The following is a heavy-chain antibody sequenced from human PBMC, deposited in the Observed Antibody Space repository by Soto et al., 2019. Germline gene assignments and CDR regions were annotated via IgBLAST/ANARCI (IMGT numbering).Heavy chain of an antibody. CDR1: GFTFSSYE. V-gene: IGHV3-48*03. CDR3: ARRFPFFDFWSGSTPQSYFHY. CDR2: ISSSGSTI. D-gene: IGHD3-3*01. J-gene: IGHJ4*03. Sequence: PGGSLRLSCAPSGFTFSSYEMNWVRQAPGKGLEWLSYISSSGSTIYCADSVKGRFTISRDNAKNSLYLQMNSLRAEDTAVYYCARRFPFFDFWSGSTPQSYFHYCGQGPLGTVSS.